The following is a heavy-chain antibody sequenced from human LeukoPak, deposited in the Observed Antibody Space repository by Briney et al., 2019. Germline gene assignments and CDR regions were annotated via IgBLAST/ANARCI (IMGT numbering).Heavy chain of an antibody. CDR3: AKDVAGPESYDSSGYYAEAFDI. V-gene: IGHV3-23*01. Sequence: PGGSLRLSCAASGFTFSSYAMSWVRQAPGKGLEWVSAISGSGGSTYYADSVKGRFTISRHNSKNTLYLQMNSLRAEDTAVYYCAKDVAGPESYDSSGYYAEAFDIWGQGTMVTVSS. J-gene: IGHJ3*02. CDR1: GFTFSSYA. D-gene: IGHD3-22*01. CDR2: ISGSGGST.